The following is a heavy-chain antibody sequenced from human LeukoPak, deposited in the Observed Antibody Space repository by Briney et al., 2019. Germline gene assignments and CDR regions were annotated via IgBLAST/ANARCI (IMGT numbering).Heavy chain of an antibody. CDR2: IYYSGST. V-gene: IGHV4-59*01. CDR1: GGSISSYY. J-gene: IGHJ3*02. D-gene: IGHD2-2*01. Sequence: PSETLSLTCTVSGGSISSYYWSWIRQPPGKGLEWIGYIYYSGSTNYNPSLKSRVTISVDTSKNQFSLKLSSVTAADTAVYYCARDRGYCSSTSCDGGHNAFDIWGQGTMVTVSS. CDR3: ARDRGYCSSTSCDGGHNAFDI.